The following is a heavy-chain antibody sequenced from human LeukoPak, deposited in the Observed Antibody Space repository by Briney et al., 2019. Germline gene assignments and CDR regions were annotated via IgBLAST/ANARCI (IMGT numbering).Heavy chain of an antibody. D-gene: IGHD6-19*01. CDR2: ISSSGSTI. V-gene: IGHV3-11*01. CDR3: AREPGYSSGWYEDYFDY. J-gene: IGHJ4*02. CDR1: GFTFSNAW. Sequence: PGGSLRLSCAASGFTFSNAWMSWVRQAPGKGLEWVSYISSSGSTIYYADSVKGRFTISRDNAKNSLYLQMNSLRAEDTAVYYCAREPGYSSGWYEDYFDYWGQGTLVTVSS.